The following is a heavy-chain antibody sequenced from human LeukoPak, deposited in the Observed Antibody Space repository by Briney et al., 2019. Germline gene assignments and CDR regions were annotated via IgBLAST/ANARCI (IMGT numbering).Heavy chain of an antibody. D-gene: IGHD6-19*01. V-gene: IGHV3-48*01. CDR1: GFTFSSYS. CDR2: ISSGSRTI. CDR3: ARQDIAVAGFDY. J-gene: IGHJ4*02. Sequence: GGSLRLPCAASGFTFSSYSMNWVRQAPGKGLEWVSYISSGSRTIFYADSVKGRFTISRDNAKNSLYLQMNSLRAEDTAVYYCARQDIAVAGFDYWGQGTLVTVSS.